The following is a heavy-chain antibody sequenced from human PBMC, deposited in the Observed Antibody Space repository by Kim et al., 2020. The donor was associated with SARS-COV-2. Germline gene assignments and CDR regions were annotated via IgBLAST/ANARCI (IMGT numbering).Heavy chain of an antibody. J-gene: IGHJ3*02. V-gene: IGHV4-30-2*04. Sequence: PYSNPSLKSRVTLSVDTSKNQFSLKLSSVTAADTAVYYCASESVDAFDIWGQGTMVTVSS. CDR2: P. CDR3: ASESVDAFDI.